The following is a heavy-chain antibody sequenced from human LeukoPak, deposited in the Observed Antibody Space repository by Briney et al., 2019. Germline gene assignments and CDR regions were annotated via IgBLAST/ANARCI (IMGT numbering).Heavy chain of an antibody. V-gene: IGHV3-30*03. Sequence: GGSLRLSCAASGFTFSDYYMSWIRQAPGKGLEWVALISYDGSNKYYVDSVKGRFTISRDNSKNTLYLQMNSLRAEDTAVYYCARGLQRYYYYMDVWGKGTTVTVSS. CDR3: ARGLQRYYYYMDV. D-gene: IGHD3-16*01. CDR1: GFTFSDYY. J-gene: IGHJ6*03. CDR2: ISYDGSNK.